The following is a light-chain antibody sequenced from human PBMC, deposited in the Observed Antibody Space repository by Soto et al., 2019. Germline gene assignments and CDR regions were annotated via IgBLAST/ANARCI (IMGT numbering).Light chain of an antibody. CDR2: GAS. CDR1: QSLSSSY. CDR3: QQYSSSPSST. V-gene: IGKV3-20*01. Sequence: IGLTQSPGTLSFPQGERATLSFRALQSLSSSYLAWYQQKPGPAPRLIIYGASSRATAIPDRFSGSGSGTDFTLTISRLEPEDFAVYYCQQYSSSPSSTFGQGTRLEIK. J-gene: IGKJ5*01.